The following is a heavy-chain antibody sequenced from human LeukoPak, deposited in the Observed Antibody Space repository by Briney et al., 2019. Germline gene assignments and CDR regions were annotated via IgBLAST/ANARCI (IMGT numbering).Heavy chain of an antibody. J-gene: IGHJ4*02. CDR1: GFTVSSNH. CDR2: IYSGGST. V-gene: IGHV3-66*01. CDR3: AKSRIVGATGPDY. Sequence: GGSLRLSCAASGFTVSSNHMSWVRQAPGKGLEWVSVIYSGGSTYYADSVKGRFTISRDNSKNTLYLQLNSLRAEDTAVYYCAKSRIVGATGPDYWGQGTLVTVSS. D-gene: IGHD1-26*01.